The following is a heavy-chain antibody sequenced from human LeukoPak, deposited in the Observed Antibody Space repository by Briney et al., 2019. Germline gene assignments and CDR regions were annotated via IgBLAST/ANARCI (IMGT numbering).Heavy chain of an antibody. CDR2: IYHSGNT. CDR3: ARAEIGSWGFDP. J-gene: IGHJ5*02. V-gene: IGHV4-31*03. Sequence: SQTLSLTCTVSGGSISSGGYYWSWIRQHPGKGLEWIGYIYHSGNTYYNPSLKSRVTISVDTSKNQFSLKMSSVTAADTAVYYCARAEIGSWGFDPWGQGTLATVSS. D-gene: IGHD2-15*01. CDR1: GGSISSGGYY.